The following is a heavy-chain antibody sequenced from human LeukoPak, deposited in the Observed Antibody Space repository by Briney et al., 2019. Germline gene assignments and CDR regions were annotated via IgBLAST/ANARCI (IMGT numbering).Heavy chain of an antibody. D-gene: IGHD3-22*01. CDR2: INHSGST. CDR3: ARGPASGDSSDY. J-gene: IGHJ4*02. V-gene: IGHV4-34*01. Sequence: PSETLSLTCAVYGGSFSGYYWSWIRQPPGRGLEWIGEINHSGSTNYNPSLKSRVTISVDTSKNQFSLKLSSVTAADTAVYYCARGPASGDSSDYWGQGTLVTVSS. CDR1: GGSFSGYY.